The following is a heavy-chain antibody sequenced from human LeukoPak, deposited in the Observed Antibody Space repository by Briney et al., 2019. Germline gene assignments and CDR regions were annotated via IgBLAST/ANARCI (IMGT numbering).Heavy chain of an antibody. CDR1: GGSISSGDYY. D-gene: IGHD3-16*01. CDR3: ARVSGGTHFDY. Sequence: PSETLSLTCTVCGGSISSGDYYWRWLRQPPGKGLEWIGYIYYSGSTYYNPSLKSRVTISVDTSKNQFSLKLSSVTAADTAVYYCARVSGGTHFDYWGQGTLVTVSS. V-gene: IGHV4-30-4*08. J-gene: IGHJ4*02. CDR2: IYYSGST.